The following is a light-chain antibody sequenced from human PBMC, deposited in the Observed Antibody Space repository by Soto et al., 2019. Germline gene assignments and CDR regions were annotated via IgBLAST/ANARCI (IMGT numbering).Light chain of an antibody. V-gene: IGLV4-60*02. CDR1: SGHSSYI. CDR3: ETCDSNIHWV. CDR2: LEGSGSY. Sequence: QSVLTQSSSASASLGSSVKLTCTLSSGHSSYIIAWHQQQPGKAPRYLMKLEGSGSYNKGSGVPDRFSGSSSGADRYLTISNLQFEDEADYYCETCDSNIHWVFGGGTKLTVL. J-gene: IGLJ3*02.